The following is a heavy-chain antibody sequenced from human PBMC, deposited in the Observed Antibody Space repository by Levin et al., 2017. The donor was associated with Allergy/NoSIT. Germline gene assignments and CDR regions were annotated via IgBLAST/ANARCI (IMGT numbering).Heavy chain of an antibody. Sequence: ASVKVSCAASGFTFSSYSMNWVRQAPGKGLEWVSYISSSSSTTYYADSVKGRFTISRDNAKNSLYLQMNSLRAEDTAVYYCAREGYYDSSGYFYWGQGTLVTVSS. V-gene: IGHV3-48*01. CDR1: GFTFSSYS. CDR2: ISSSSSTT. CDR3: AREGYYDSSGYFY. D-gene: IGHD3-22*01. J-gene: IGHJ4*02.